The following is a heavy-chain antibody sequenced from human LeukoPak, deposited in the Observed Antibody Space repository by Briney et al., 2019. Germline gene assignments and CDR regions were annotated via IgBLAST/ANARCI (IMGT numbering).Heavy chain of an antibody. V-gene: IGHV3-48*03. CDR3: AREATGATGYFDY. Sequence: PGGSLRLSRAASGFTFSTYEMNWVRQAPGKGLEGVSYIPSSGSTIYYVDSGKGRFTISRDNAKNSLYLQMNSLRVEDTAVYYCAREATGATGYFDYWGQGTLVTVSS. J-gene: IGHJ4*02. D-gene: IGHD1-26*01. CDR2: IPSSGSTI. CDR1: GFTFSTYE.